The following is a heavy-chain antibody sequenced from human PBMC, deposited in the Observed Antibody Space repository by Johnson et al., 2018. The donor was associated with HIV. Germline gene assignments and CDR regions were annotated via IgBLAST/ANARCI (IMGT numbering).Heavy chain of an antibody. V-gene: IGHV3-30*18. CDR1: GFTFSSYA. Sequence: QVLLVESGGGVVQPGRSLRLSCAASGFTFSSYAMHWVRQAPGKGLEWVAVISYDGSNKYYADSVKGRFTISSDNSKNTRYLQMNSLRAEETAVYYCAKDEAVVWPLRGDAFDIWGQGTMVTVSS. J-gene: IGHJ3*02. D-gene: IGHD3-3*01. CDR3: AKDEAVVWPLRGDAFDI. CDR2: ISYDGSNK.